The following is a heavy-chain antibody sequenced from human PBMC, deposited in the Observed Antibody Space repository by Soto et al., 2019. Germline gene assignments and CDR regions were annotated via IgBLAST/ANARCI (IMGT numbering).Heavy chain of an antibody. CDR2: ISYEGSNR. V-gene: IGHV3-30*18. CDR3: AKDYGDYNFNYGMDV. J-gene: IGHJ6*02. CDR1: GFRFSAYA. Sequence: GGSLRLSCAASGFRFSAYAMRWVRQAPGKGLEWVAVISYEGSNRFYADSVKGRFTVSRDNSKNMVYLQMNSLRGEDTAVFYCAKDYGDYNFNYGMDVWGQGTTVTVSS. D-gene: IGHD4-17*01.